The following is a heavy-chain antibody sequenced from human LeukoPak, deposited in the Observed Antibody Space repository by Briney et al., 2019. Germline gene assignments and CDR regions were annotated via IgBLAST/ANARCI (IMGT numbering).Heavy chain of an antibody. J-gene: IGHJ3*01. V-gene: IGHV5-10-1*01. CDR3: ARRITGLADLDAFHV. D-gene: IGHD7-27*01. Sequence: GESLKISCKGSGYTFTTYYINWVRQTPGKGLEWMGRIDHSDSYTHYSPSFEGHVTFSADTSINTVYLRWDSLRASDTAMYYCARRITGLADLDAFHVWGLGTMVTVSS. CDR1: GYTFTTYY. CDR2: IDHSDSYT.